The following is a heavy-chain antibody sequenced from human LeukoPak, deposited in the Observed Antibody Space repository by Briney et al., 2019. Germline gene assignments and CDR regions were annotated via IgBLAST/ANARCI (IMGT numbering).Heavy chain of an antibody. CDR2: IYSSGST. CDR3: ARDGHSSGWTFSDY. D-gene: IGHD6-19*01. V-gene: IGHV4-61*02. Sequence: SETLSLTCSVSGGSTSSGSSYWRWIRQPAGKGLEWIGRIYSSGSTDYNPSLRSRFTISVDTSKNQFSLKLNSVTAADTAVYYCARDGHSSGWTFSDYWGQGGLVTVSS. CDR1: GGSTSSGSSY. J-gene: IGHJ4*02.